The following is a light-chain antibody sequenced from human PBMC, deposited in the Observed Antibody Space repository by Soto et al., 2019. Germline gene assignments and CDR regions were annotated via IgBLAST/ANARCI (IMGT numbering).Light chain of an antibody. CDR3: SSYAGSSNV. Sequence: QSVLTQPASVSGSPGQSVAISCTGTSSDVGGYNYVSWYQQHPGKAPKLMIYEVNKRPSGVPDRFSGSKSDNTASLTVSGLQAEDEADYYCSSYAGSSNVFGTGTKLTVL. CDR2: EVN. J-gene: IGLJ1*01. V-gene: IGLV2-8*01. CDR1: SSDVGGYNY.